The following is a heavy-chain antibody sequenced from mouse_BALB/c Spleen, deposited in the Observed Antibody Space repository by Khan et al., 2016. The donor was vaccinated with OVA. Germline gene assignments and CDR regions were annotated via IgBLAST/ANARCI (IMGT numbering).Heavy chain of an antibody. CDR2: IDPENGNT. CDR3: ARSGYEAWFSY. J-gene: IGHJ3*01. V-gene: IGHV14-1*02. CDR1: AFNIKDYY. D-gene: IGHD3-1*01. Sequence: VQLKQSGAELVRPGALVKLSCKASAFNIKDYYIHWVKQRPAQGLEWIGWIDPENGNTISDPKFQGKASITADTSSNTAYLQLSSLTSEDTGVYYCARSGYEAWFSYWGHGTLVTVSA.